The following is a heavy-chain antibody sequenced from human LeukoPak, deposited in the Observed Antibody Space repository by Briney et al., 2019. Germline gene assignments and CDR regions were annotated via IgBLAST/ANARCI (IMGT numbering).Heavy chain of an antibody. D-gene: IGHD2-2*03. Sequence: KTSETLSLTCTVSGYSISSGYYWGWIRQPPGKGLEWIGSIYHSGSTYYNPSLKSRVTISVDTSKNQFSLKLSSVTAADTAVYYCARDPHVGIVVVPAATTGDVWDYWGQGTLVTVSS. V-gene: IGHV4-38-2*02. CDR2: IYHSGST. CDR1: GYSISSGYY. J-gene: IGHJ4*02. CDR3: ARDPHVGIVVVPAATTGDVWDY.